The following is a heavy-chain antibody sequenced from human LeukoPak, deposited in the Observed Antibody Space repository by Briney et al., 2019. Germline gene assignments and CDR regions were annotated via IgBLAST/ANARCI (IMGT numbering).Heavy chain of an antibody. CDR1: GFTFSSYE. D-gene: IGHD3-3*01. CDR3: AKKGYDFWSGSYFDY. V-gene: IGHV3-23*01. J-gene: IGHJ4*02. Sequence: PGGSLRLSCAASGFTFSSYEMNWVRQAPGKGLEWVSAISGSGGSTYYADSVKGRFTISRDNSKNTLYLQMNSLRAEDTAVYYCAKKGYDFWSGSYFDYWGQGTLVTVSS. CDR2: ISGSGGST.